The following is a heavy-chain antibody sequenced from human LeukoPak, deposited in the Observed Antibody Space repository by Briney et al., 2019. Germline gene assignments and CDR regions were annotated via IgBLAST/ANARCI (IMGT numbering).Heavy chain of an antibody. CDR2: IYTSGST. D-gene: IGHD3-10*02. Sequence: SETLSLTCTVSGGSITSHHWSWIRQPPGKGLEWIGYIYTSGSTNHNPSLKSRVTISVDTSKNQFSLKLSSVTAADTAVYYCARHVSTSESENFDYWGQGTLVTVSS. CDR1: GGSITSHH. V-gene: IGHV4-4*09. J-gene: IGHJ4*02. CDR3: ARHVSTSESENFDY.